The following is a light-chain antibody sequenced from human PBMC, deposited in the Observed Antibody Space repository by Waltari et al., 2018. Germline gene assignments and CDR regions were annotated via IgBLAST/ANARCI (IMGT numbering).Light chain of an antibody. V-gene: IGLV2-14*03. J-gene: IGLJ2*01. Sequence: QSALTQPASVSGSPGQSITISCTGTNRDVGAFNFVSWFQQHPGKAPKLLIYDVTKRPSGCSHRFSGSKSGNTASLTISGLQTEDEAEYYCSSYTRTNTLVFGGGSRLTVL. CDR2: DVT. CDR1: NRDVGAFNF. CDR3: SSYTRTNTLV.